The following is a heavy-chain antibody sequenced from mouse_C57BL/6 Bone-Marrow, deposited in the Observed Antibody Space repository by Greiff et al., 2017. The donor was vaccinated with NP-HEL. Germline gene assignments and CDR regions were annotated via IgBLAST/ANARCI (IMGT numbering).Heavy chain of an antibody. CDR1: GFTFSSYA. Sequence: EVKLMESGEGLVKPGGSLKLSCAASGFTFSSYAMSWVRQTPEKRLEWVAYISSGGDYIYYADTVKGRFTISRDNARNTLYLQMSSLKSEDTAMYYCTRARTTVVATEAMDYWGQGTSVTVSS. CDR2: ISSGGDYI. V-gene: IGHV5-9-1*02. D-gene: IGHD1-1*01. CDR3: TRARTTVVATEAMDY. J-gene: IGHJ4*01.